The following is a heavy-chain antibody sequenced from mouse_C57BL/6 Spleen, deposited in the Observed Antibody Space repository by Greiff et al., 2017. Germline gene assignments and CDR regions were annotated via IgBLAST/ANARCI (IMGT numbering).Heavy chain of an antibody. Sequence: EVQLVESEGGLVQPGSSMKLSCTASGFTFSDYYMAWVRQVPEKGLEWVANINYDGSSTYYLDSLKSRFIISRDNAKNILFLQMSSLKSEDTATYYCARAYSNYCSDYWGQGTTLTVSS. J-gene: IGHJ2*01. CDR1: GFTFSDYY. V-gene: IGHV5-16*01. D-gene: IGHD2-5*01. CDR2: INYDGSST. CDR3: ARAYSNYCSDY.